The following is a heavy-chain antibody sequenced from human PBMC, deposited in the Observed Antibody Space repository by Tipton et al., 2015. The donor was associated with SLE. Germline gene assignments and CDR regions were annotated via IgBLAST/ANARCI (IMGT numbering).Heavy chain of an antibody. J-gene: IGHJ6*02. V-gene: IGHV3-23*01. CDR1: GFTFSSYS. CDR3: AKGVEPLEGYYFGMDV. CDR2: ISGGSEIT. D-gene: IGHD1-14*01. Sequence: GSLRLSCAASGFTFSSYSMTWVRQAPGKALEGVSIISGGSEITNYADSVKGRFTISRDNSKNTLYLQMNSLSAEDTAIYYCAKGVEPLEGYYFGMDVWGQGTTVTVSS.